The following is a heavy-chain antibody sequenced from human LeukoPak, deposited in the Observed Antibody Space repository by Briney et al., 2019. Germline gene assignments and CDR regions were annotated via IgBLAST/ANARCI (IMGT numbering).Heavy chain of an antibody. CDR3: ASSTMIRGAMLY. V-gene: IGHV3-30-3*01. CDR1: GFTFSSYA. Sequence: PGRSLRLPCADSGFTFSSYAMHWVRQAPGKGLEWVTALSNDGSNKYYADSVKGRFTISRDNSKNTLYLQMDSLRAEDTAVYYCASSTMIRGAMLYWGQGTLVTVSS. CDR2: LSNDGSNK. J-gene: IGHJ4*02. D-gene: IGHD3-10*01.